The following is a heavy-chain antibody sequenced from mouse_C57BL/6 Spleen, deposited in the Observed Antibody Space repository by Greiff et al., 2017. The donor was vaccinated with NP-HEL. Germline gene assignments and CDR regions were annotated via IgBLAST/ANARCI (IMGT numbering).Heavy chain of an antibody. CDR3: ARGGYYGSRGRYFDV. CDR2: IYPRSGNT. Sequence: LVESGAELARPGASVKLSCKASGYTFTSYGISWVKQRTGQGLEWIGEIYPRSGNTYYNEKFKGKATLTADKSSSTAYMELRSLTAEDSAVYFCARGGYYGSRGRYFDVWGTGTTVTVSS. J-gene: IGHJ1*03. D-gene: IGHD1-1*01. CDR1: GYTFTSYG. V-gene: IGHV1-81*01.